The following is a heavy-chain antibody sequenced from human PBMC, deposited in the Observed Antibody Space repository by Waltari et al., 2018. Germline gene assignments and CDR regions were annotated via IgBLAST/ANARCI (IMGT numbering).Heavy chain of an antibody. Sequence: QVQVLQSGAEVKKPGASVKVSCKASGYTFSNYGITWVRQAPGQGLEWMGWISGYNGNTKYAQKVQDRVTMTTDTSTGTAYLDLRSLRSEDTAVYYCATILTYYYDSSGYSAPPWGQGTLVTVSS. D-gene: IGHD3-22*01. CDR1: GYTFSNYG. CDR3: ATILTYYYDSSGYSAPP. V-gene: IGHV1-18*01. CDR2: ISGYNGNT. J-gene: IGHJ5*02.